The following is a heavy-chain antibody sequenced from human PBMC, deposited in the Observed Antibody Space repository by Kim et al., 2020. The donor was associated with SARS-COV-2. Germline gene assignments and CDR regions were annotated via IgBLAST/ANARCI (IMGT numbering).Heavy chain of an antibody. V-gene: IGHV3-33*01. CDR1: GFPFSSYD. Sequence: GGSLRLSCAASGFPFSSYDIHWVRQAPGKGLDWVAVISYDGNKKFYADSVKGRFTISRDNSKNTLYLQMNSLRAEDTAVYYCARKTQGPNGYNFGYLDYWGQGTLVTVSS. J-gene: IGHJ4*02. D-gene: IGHD5-12*01. CDR3: ARKTQGPNGYNFGYLDY. CDR2: ISYDGNKK.